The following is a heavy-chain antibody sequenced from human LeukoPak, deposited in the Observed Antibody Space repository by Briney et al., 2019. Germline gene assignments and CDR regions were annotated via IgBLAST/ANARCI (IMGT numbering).Heavy chain of an antibody. CDR3: ARDCSSTSCYPYYYYYYGMDV. CDR2: ISAYNGNT. D-gene: IGHD2-2*01. Sequence: GASVKVSCKASGYTFTSYGISWVRQAPGQGLEWMGWISAYNGNTNYAQKLRGRVTMTTDTSTSTAYMELRSLRSDDTAVYYCARDCSSTSCYPYYYYYYGMDVWGQGTTVTVSS. CDR1: GYTFTSYG. V-gene: IGHV1-18*01. J-gene: IGHJ6*02.